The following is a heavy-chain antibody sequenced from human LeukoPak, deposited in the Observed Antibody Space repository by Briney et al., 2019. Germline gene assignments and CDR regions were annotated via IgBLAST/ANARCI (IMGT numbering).Heavy chain of an antibody. Sequence: PSETLSLTCAVSGYSIGSGYYWGWIRQPPGKGLEWIGSMYHSGSTYYNPSLKSRVTISVDTSKNQFSLKLSSVTAADTAVYYCARLGSTIFGVVTSWFDPWGQGTLVTVSS. V-gene: IGHV4-38-2*01. D-gene: IGHD3-3*01. J-gene: IGHJ5*02. CDR1: GYSIGSGYY. CDR3: ARLGSTIFGVVTSWFDP. CDR2: MYHSGST.